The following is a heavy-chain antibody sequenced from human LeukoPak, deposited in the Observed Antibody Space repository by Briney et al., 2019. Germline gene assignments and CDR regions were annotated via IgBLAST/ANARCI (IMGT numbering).Heavy chain of an antibody. CDR3: ARQNSFGLYFDY. CDR2: IYYLGTT. Sequence: SETLSLTCAVSGGSISSSNYYWVWIRQPPGTGLEWIGTIYYLGTTYYNPSLKSRLTVSVDTSESQFSLMLTSVTAADTAVYYCARQNSFGLYFDYWGQGKLVTVSS. V-gene: IGHV4-39*01. CDR1: GGSISSSNYY. J-gene: IGHJ4*02. D-gene: IGHD5-18*01.